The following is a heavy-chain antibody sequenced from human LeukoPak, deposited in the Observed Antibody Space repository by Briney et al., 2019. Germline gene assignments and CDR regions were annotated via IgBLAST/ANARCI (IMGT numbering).Heavy chain of an antibody. D-gene: IGHD2-2*01. J-gene: IGHJ4*02. Sequence: GGSLRLSCAASGFTFSSYSMNWVRQAPGKGLEWVSSISSSRSYIYYADSVKGRVTISRDNAKNSLYLQMNSLRAEDTAVYYCAREPALYYFDYWGQGTLVTVSS. CDR2: ISSSRSYI. V-gene: IGHV3-21*01. CDR3: AREPALYYFDY. CDR1: GFTFSSYS.